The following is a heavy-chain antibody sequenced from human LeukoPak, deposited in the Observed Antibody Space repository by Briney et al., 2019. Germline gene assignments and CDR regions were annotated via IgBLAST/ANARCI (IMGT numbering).Heavy chain of an antibody. V-gene: IGHV4-30-2*01. J-gene: IGHJ3*02. D-gene: IGHD3-22*01. CDR3: ARASGDSSGYSYVFDI. Sequence: PSQTLSLTCAVSGGSISSGGYSWSWIRQPPGKGLEWIGYIYHSGSTYYNPSLKSRVTISVDRSKNQFSLKLSSVTAADTAVYYCARASGDSSGYSYVFDIWGQGTMVTVSS. CDR1: GGSISSGGYS. CDR2: IYHSGST.